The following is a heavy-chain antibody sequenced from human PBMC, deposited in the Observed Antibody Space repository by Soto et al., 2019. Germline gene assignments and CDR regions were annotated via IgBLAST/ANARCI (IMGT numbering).Heavy chain of an antibody. CDR1: GFTFSSYG. V-gene: IGHV3-33*01. CDR3: ARDSHWELLVSVGGMDV. D-gene: IGHD1-26*01. Sequence: GGSLRLSCAASGFTFSSYGMHWVRQAPGKGLEWVAVIWYDGSNKYYADSVKGRFTISRDNSKNTLYLQMNSLRSEDTAVYYCARDSHWELLVSVGGMDVWGQGTTITVSS. CDR2: IWYDGSNK. J-gene: IGHJ6*02.